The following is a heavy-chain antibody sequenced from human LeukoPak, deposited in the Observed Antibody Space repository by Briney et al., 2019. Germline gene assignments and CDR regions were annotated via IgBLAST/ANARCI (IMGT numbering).Heavy chain of an antibody. Sequence: GGSLRLSCAASGFTFSSYSMNWVRQAPGKGLEWVSYISSSSSTIYYADSVKGRFTISRDNAKNSLYLQMNSLRAEDTAVYYCARDLLYDSSGYYELGYYYGMDVWGQGTTVTVSS. J-gene: IGHJ6*02. CDR2: ISSSSSTI. CDR1: GFTFSSYS. V-gene: IGHV3-48*04. D-gene: IGHD3-22*01. CDR3: ARDLLYDSSGYYELGYYYGMDV.